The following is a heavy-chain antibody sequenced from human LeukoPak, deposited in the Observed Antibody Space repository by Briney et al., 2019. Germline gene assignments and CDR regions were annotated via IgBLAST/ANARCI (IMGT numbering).Heavy chain of an antibody. CDR1: GGSFSGYY. CDR3: ARLGSSSWYGRNYYMDV. V-gene: IGHV4-34*01. Sequence: SETLSLTCAVYGGSFSGYYWSWIRQPPGKGLEWIGEINHSGSTNYNPSLKSRVTISVDTSKNQFSLKLSSVTAADTAVYYCARLGSSSWYGRNYYMDVWGKGTTVTISS. CDR2: INHSGST. J-gene: IGHJ6*03. D-gene: IGHD6-13*01.